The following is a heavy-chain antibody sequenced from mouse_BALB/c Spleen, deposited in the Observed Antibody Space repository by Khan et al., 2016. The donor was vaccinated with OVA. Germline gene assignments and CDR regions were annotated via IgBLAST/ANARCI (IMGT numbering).Heavy chain of an antibody. CDR3: ATQGSTYAWFAY. Sequence: EVQLQESGPELLKPGASVKMSCKASGYTFTSYVMHWVKQKPGQGLEWIGYIYPFNDDSKYSEKFKGKATLTSDTSSNTAYMELNSLTYEDSAVYYCATQGSTYAWFAYWGQGTLVTVSA. V-gene: IGHV1S136*01. D-gene: IGHD1-1*01. J-gene: IGHJ3*01. CDR1: GYTFTSYV. CDR2: IYPFNDDS.